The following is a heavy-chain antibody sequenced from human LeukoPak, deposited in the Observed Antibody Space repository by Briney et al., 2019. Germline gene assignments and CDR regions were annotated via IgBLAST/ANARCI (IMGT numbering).Heavy chain of an antibody. Sequence: GGSLRLSCAASGFTFSSCYMMWVRQATGKGLEWVADMSCCRSYIYYADSVKGRFTISRDNHENTLSLQMHRLRGEDTAVYYCAKDHRDCSGDACGAYCYHYGMDVGGRDTTLTVSS. CDR3: AKDHRDCSGDACGAYCYHYGMDV. V-gene: IGHV3-30*18. D-gene: IGHD2-15*01. CDR1: GFTFSSCY. J-gene: IGHJ6*02. CDR2: MSCCRSYI.